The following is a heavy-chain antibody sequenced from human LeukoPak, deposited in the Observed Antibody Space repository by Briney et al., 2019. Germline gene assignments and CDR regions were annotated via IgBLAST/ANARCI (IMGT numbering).Heavy chain of an antibody. V-gene: IGHV1-18*01. D-gene: IGHD6-6*01. CDR2: ISAYNGNA. CDR1: GYTFTSYG. Sequence: ASVKLSCTASGYTFTSYGISRVRQAPGQGLKPMGWISAYNGNANYAQKLQGRVTMTTDTSTSTAYMELRSLRSDDTAVYYCARDMEQLTDFDYWGQGTLVTVSS. CDR3: ARDMEQLTDFDY. J-gene: IGHJ4*02.